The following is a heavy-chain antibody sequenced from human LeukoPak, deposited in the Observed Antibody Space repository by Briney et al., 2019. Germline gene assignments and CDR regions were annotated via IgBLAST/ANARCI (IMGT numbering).Heavy chain of an antibody. J-gene: IGHJ4*02. CDR1: GGTFSSYA. V-gene: IGHV1-69*04. Sequence: ASVRVSCKASGGTFSSYAISWVRQAPGQGLECMGRIIPILGIPNYAQKFQGRVTITADKSTSTAYMELSSLRSEDTAVYYCARDRPGTMPFDYWGQGTLVTVSS. CDR3: ARDRPGTMPFDY. D-gene: IGHD2-2*01. CDR2: IIPILGIP.